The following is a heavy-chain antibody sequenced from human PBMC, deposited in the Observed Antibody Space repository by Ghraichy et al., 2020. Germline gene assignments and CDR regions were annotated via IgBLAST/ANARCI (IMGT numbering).Heavy chain of an antibody. CDR3: AKAMYQLLLKNYFDY. CDR2: ISGSGVST. J-gene: IGHJ4*02. Sequence: GGSLRLSCAASGFTFSSYAMSWVRQAPGKGLEWVSAISGSGVSTYYADSVKGRFTISRDNSKNTLYLQMNSLRAEDTAVYYCAKAMYQLLLKNYFDYWGQRALVTVSS. D-gene: IGHD2-2*01. CDR1: GFTFSSYA. V-gene: IGHV3-23*01.